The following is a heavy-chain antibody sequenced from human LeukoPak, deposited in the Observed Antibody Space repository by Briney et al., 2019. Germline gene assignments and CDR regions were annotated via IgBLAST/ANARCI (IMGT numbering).Heavy chain of an antibody. CDR2: INPNSGGT. D-gene: IGHD1-26*01. J-gene: IGHJ4*02. CDR3: ASGLMEHITLGARFDY. V-gene: IGHV1-2*06. CDR1: GYTFTGYY. Sequence: ASVKVSCKASGYTFTGYYMHWGRQAPGQGLEWMGRINPNSGGTNYAQKFQGRVTMTRDTSISTAYMELSRLRSDDTAVCYCASGLMEHITLGARFDYWGQGTLVTVSS.